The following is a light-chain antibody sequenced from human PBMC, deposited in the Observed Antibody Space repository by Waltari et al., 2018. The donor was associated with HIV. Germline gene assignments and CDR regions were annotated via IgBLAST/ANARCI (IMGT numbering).Light chain of an antibody. J-gene: IGLJ2*01. CDR3: HMWDTTRVL. Sequence: SYVLTQPPSVSVAPGKTASITCSGTNLQSNSVHWYLQKAGQAPVLVIFDDHDRRSGIPERFSGSKSGNTATLTISRVEAGDEADYYCHMWDTTRVLFGGGTKLTVL. V-gene: IGLV3-21*04. CDR1: NLQSNS. CDR2: DDH.